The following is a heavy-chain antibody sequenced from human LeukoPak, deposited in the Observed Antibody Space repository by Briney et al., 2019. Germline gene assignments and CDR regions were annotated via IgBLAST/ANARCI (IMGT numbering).Heavy chain of an antibody. CDR1: GGSINSGTYY. CDR3: ATSYIGGFGKPDY. V-gene: IGHV4-61*02. CDR2: IYPSGTT. J-gene: IGHJ4*02. Sequence: PSETLSLTCTVSGGSINSGTYYWSWIRQPAGKGLEWIGRIYPSGTTNYNPSLKSRVTISVDTSKNQFSLKLSSVTAADTAVYYCATSYIGGFGKPDYWGQGTLVTVSS. D-gene: IGHD2-15*01.